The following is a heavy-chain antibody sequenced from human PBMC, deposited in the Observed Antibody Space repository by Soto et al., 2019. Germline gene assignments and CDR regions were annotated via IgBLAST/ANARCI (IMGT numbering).Heavy chain of an antibody. J-gene: IGHJ4*02. Sequence: GGSLRLSCAASGFTFSSYWMSWVRQAPGKGLEWVANIKQDGSEKYYVDSVKGRFTISRDNAKNSLYLQMNSLRAEDTAVYYCARGDCTNGVCYTSFDYWGQGTLVTVSS. V-gene: IGHV3-7*01. CDR2: IKQDGSEK. CDR3: ARGDCTNGVCYTSFDY. D-gene: IGHD2-8*01. CDR1: GFTFSSYW.